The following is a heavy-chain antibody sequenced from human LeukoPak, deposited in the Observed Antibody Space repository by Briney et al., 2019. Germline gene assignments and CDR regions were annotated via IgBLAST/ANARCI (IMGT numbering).Heavy chain of an antibody. D-gene: IGHD3-22*01. V-gene: IGHV3-11*04. CDR2: ISSGGSGV. CDR1: GFSFSDYY. CDR3: ASAATYYYDSSGSSQGDY. J-gene: IGHJ4*02. Sequence: GGSLRLSCVASGFSFSDYYMSWVRQAPGEGLEWLSYISSGGSGVYYADSVKGRFTISRDNAKNSLYLQMNSLRAEDTAVYYCASAATYYYDSSGSSQGDYWGQGTLVTVSS.